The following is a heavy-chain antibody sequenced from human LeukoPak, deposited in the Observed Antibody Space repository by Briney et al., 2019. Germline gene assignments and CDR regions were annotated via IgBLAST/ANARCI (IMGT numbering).Heavy chain of an antibody. CDR1: GGSISSYY. V-gene: IGHV4-4*07. CDR3: ARVPPPSRRPLLPIAPFDY. J-gene: IGHJ4*02. Sequence: SETLSLTCTVSGGSISSYYWSWIRQPAGKGLEWIGRIYTSGSTNYNPSLKSRVTMSVDTSKNQFSLNLRSVTAADTALYYCARVPPPSRRPLLPIAPFDYWGQGILVTVSS. CDR2: IYTSGST. D-gene: IGHD1-26*01.